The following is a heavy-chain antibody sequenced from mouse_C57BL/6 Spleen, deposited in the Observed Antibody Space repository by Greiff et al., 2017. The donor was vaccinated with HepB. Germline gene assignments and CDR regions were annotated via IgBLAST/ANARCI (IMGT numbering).Heavy chain of an antibody. CDR3: ARLGQVGYFDY. CDR2: IYPGDGDP. J-gene: IGHJ2*01. CDR1: GYAFSSYW. D-gene: IGHD3-3*01. Sequence: VQLQQSGAELVKPGASVKISCKASGYAFSSYWMNWVKQRPGKGLEWIGQIYPGDGDPNYNGKFKGQATLTADKSSSAAYLQLSSLTSADSAVYFCARLGQVGYFDYWGQGTTLTVSS. V-gene: IGHV1-80*01.